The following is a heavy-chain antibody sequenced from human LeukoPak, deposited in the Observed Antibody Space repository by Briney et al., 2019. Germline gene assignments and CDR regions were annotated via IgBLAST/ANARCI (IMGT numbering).Heavy chain of an antibody. Sequence: GGSLRLSCAASGFTFSSYAMSWVRQAPGKGLEWVSAISGSGGSTYYADSVKGRFTISRDNSKNTLYLQMNSLRAEDTAVYYCAKDLVFTMILVVITPFDYWGQGPRVTVSS. V-gene: IGHV3-23*01. D-gene: IGHD3-22*01. CDR2: ISGSGGST. CDR3: AKDLVFTMILVVITPFDY. J-gene: IGHJ4*02. CDR1: GFTFSSYA.